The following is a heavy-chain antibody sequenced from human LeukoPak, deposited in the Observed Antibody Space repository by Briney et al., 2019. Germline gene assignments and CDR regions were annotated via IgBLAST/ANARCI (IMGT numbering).Heavy chain of an antibody. CDR2: INHSGGT. D-gene: IGHD5-12*01. V-gene: IGHV4-34*01. CDR3: AFEGPVSGYAFDP. CDR1: GEPFSEYY. Sequence: SETLSLTCAVYGEPFSEYYWSWIRQPPGKGLEGIGQINHSGGTNYHPSLKTRVTISLDTSKNQVSLKLRSVTAADTAVYYCAFEGPVSGYAFDPWGQGALVAVSS. J-gene: IGHJ5*02.